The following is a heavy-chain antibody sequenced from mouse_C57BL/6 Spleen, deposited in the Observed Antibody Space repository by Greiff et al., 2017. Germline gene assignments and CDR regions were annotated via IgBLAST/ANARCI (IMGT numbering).Heavy chain of an antibody. D-gene: IGHD1-1*01. Sequence: QVQLQQPGAELVMPGASVKLSCKASGYTFTSYWMHWVKQRPGQGLEWIGEIDPSDSYTNYNQKLKGKSTLTVDKSSSTAYMQLSSLTSEDSAFYYCARGGGYYGSSYGYFDVWGTGTTVTVSS. J-gene: IGHJ1*03. CDR2: IDPSDSYT. CDR3: ARGGGYYGSSYGYFDV. V-gene: IGHV1-69*01. CDR1: GYTFTSYW.